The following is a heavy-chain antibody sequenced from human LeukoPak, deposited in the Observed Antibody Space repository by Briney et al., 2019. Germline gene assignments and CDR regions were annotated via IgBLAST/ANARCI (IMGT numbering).Heavy chain of an antibody. V-gene: IGHV1-2*02. D-gene: IGHD1-20*01. Sequence: APLKVSCKASGYTFTGYYMHWVRQAPGPGPEWRGWINPNSGGTNYAQKFQGRFTMTRDTSTSTVYMYLSSLRSEDTAMYYCARDPVTGYFDYWGQGTLVTVSS. J-gene: IGHJ4*02. CDR3: ARDPVTGYFDY. CDR2: INPNSGGT. CDR1: GYTFTGYY.